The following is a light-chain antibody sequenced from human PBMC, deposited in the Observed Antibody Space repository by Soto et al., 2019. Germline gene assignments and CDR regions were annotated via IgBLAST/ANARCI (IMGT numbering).Light chain of an antibody. CDR1: QSLGSNY. J-gene: IGKJ4*01. CDR2: GAS. CDR3: QQYSSSPLT. V-gene: IGKV3-20*01. Sequence: EIVMTPSPATLSVSPGGGATLSCRASQSLGSNYLAWYQQKPGQPPRLLIYGASSRATGVPDRFSGSGSGTDFTLTISKLEPEDFAVYYCQQYSSSPLTFGGGTKVDIK.